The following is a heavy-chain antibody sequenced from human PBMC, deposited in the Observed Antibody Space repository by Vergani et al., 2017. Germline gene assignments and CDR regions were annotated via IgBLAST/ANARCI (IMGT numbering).Heavy chain of an antibody. Sequence: EVQLLESGGGLVQPGGSLRLSCAASGFTFSSYAMSWVRQAPGKGLEWVSAISGSGGSTYYEDSVKGRFTISRDNSKNTLYLQMNSLRAEDTAVYYCAKSLRKTYDYVWGSSDYWGQGTLVTVSS. D-gene: IGHD3-16*01. V-gene: IGHV3-23*01. CDR3: AKSLRKTYDYVWGSSDY. J-gene: IGHJ4*02. CDR1: GFTFSSYA. CDR2: ISGSGGST.